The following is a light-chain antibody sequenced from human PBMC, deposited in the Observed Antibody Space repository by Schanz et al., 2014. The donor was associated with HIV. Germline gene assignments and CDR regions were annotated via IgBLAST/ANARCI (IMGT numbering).Light chain of an antibody. CDR2: DVS. J-gene: IGLJ2*01. CDR1: SSDVGRYNY. V-gene: IGLV2-14*03. Sequence: QSAPTQPASVSGSPGQSITISCTGTSSDVGRYNYVSWYQQHPGKAPRLMIYDVSNRPSGVSNRFSGSKSGNTASLTISGLQAEDEADYYCSSYATSRLVFGGGTKLTVL. CDR3: SSYATSRLV.